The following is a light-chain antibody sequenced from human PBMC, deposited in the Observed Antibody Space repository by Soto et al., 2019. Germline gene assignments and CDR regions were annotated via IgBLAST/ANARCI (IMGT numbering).Light chain of an antibody. Sequence: DIQLTQSPSFLSASVGDRVTITCRASQGISSYLAWYQQTPGKAPKLLIYASSTLQSGVPSRVSGSGSGTEFTLTISSLQPEDFATYYCQQLNTFPVTFGQGTRLDI. CDR3: QQLNTFPVT. CDR1: QGISSY. V-gene: IGKV1-9*01. CDR2: ASS. J-gene: IGKJ5*01.